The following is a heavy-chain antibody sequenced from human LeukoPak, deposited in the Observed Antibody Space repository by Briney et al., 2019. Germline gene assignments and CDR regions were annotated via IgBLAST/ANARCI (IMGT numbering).Heavy chain of an antibody. CDR3: ARGQIVVVPAAKEGHGFDY. V-gene: IGHV3-21*01. Sequence: GGSLRLSCAASGFTFSSYSMNWVRQAPGKGLEWVSSISSSSSYIYYEDSVKGRFTISRDNAKNSLYLQMNSLRAEDTAVYYCARGQIVVVPAAKEGHGFDYWGQGTLVTVSS. CDR1: GFTFSSYS. CDR2: ISSSSSYI. D-gene: IGHD2-2*01. J-gene: IGHJ4*02.